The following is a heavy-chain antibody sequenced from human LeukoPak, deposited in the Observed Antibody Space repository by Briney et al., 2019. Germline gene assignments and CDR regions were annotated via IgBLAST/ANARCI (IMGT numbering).Heavy chain of an antibody. D-gene: IGHD3-16*01. CDR1: GLTFSSYD. V-gene: IGHV3-13*04. J-gene: IGHJ3*02. CDR2: IDTAGNT. Sequence: GGSRRLSCAASGLTFSSYDMHWVRQATGKGLEWVSAIDTAGNTFYPGSVRGRFTISRENAKNSLYLQMNNVRAGDTAVYYCARTSKVRSVMDIWGQGTMVTVSS. CDR3: ARTSKVRSVMDI.